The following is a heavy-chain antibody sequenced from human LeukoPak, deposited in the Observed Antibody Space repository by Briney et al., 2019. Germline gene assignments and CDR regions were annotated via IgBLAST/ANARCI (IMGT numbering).Heavy chain of an antibody. J-gene: IGHJ4*02. Sequence: PSETLSLTCVVSGASVSTNNWWTWVRQAPGKGLEWIGEVYHSGLTNYSPSLKSRVTMLIDKSKNIFSLNLTSVTAADTALYYCARGYCTGGNCYSFGYWGQGTLVTVSS. CDR3: ARGYCTGGNCYSFGY. V-gene: IGHV4/OR15-8*02. D-gene: IGHD2-8*02. CDR1: GASVSTNNW. CDR2: VYHSGLT.